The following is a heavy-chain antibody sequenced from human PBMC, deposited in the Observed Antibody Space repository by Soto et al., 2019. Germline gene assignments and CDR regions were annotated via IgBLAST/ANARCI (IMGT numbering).Heavy chain of an antibody. V-gene: IGHV6-1*01. CDR3: ARDTCTNGNCYYFDY. CDR1: GDSVSSNDAT. D-gene: IGHD2-8*01. J-gene: IGHJ4*02. Sequence: PSQTLSLTCAISGDSVSSNDATWDWIRQSPSRGLEWLGRTYYRSKWYNDYAVSVKSRITINPDTSKNQFSLQLNSVTPEDTAVYYCARDTCTNGNCYYFDYWGQGTLVTVSS. CDR2: TYYRSKWYN.